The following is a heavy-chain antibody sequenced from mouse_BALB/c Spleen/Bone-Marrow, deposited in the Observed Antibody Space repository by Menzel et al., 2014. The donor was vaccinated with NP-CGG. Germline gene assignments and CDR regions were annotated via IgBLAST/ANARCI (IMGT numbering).Heavy chain of an antibody. CDR3: ARGGDNHAWFPY. Sequence: QVQLKESGAEFVKPGASVKLSCKASGYTFTTYWMHWVKQRPGQGLEWIGQIDPSDSYTNYSQKFKGKATLTVDKSSSTAYMQLSSLSSEDSAVYYCARGGDNHAWFPYWGQGTLVTVSA. V-gene: IGHV1-69*02. D-gene: IGHD1-3*01. CDR1: GYTFTTYW. CDR2: IDPSDSYT. J-gene: IGHJ3*01.